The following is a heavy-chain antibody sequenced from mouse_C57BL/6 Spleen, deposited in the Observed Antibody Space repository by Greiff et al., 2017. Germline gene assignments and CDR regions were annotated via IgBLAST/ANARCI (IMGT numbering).Heavy chain of an antibody. CDR1: GYTFTSYW. J-gene: IGHJ3*01. D-gene: IGHD1-1*01. Sequence: VQLQQPGAELVKPGASVKLSCKASGYTFTSYWMQWVKQRPGQGLEWIGEIDPSDSYTNYNQKFKGKATLTVDTSSSTAYMQLSSLTSEDSAVYYCARSPITTVPAWFAYWGQGTLVTVSA. CDR3: ARSPITTVPAWFAY. V-gene: IGHV1-50*01. CDR2: IDPSDSYT.